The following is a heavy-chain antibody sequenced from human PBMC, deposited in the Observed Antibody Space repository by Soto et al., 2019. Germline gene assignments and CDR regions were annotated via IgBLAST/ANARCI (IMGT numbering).Heavy chain of an antibody. D-gene: IGHD6-19*01. CDR2: ISGSGVST. J-gene: IGHJ4*02. Sequence: EVQLLESGGGLAQPGGSLRLACAASGFTFSSYGMSWVRQTPGKGLEWVSGISGSGVSTYYADSVKGRFTISRDNSKNPLYLQMNSLRVEDTAVYSCAKDRSPDVVVAGPPLDDWGQGSLVTVSP. CDR3: AKDRSPDVVVAGPPLDD. CDR1: GFTFSSYG. V-gene: IGHV3-23*01.